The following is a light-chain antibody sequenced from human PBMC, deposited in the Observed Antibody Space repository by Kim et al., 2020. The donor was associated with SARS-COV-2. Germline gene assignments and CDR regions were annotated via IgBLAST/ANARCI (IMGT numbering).Light chain of an antibody. CDR3: QVWDSGSHRYV. J-gene: IGLJ1*01. CDR2: DDS. CDR1: NIGSES. V-gene: IGLV3-21*02. Sequence: SYELTQPPSVSVAPGETATITCGGNNIGSESVHWYQQKPGQAPVLVVYDDSGRPSGIPERFSGSNSGNTATLTISRVEAGDEADYYCQVWDSGSHRYVFGTGTKVTVL.